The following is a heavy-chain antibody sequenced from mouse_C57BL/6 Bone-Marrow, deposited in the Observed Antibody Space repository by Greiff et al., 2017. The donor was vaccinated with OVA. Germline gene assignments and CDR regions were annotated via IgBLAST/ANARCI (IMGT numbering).Heavy chain of an antibody. Sequence: QVQLKESGAELVRPGASVKLSCKASGYTFTDYYINWVKQRPGQGLEWIARIYPGSGNTYYNEKFKGKATLTAEKSSSTAYMQLSSLTSEDSAVYFCAREADYYPYYFDYWGQGTTLTVSS. D-gene: IGHD1-1*01. CDR1: GYTFTDYY. CDR3: AREADYYPYYFDY. J-gene: IGHJ2*01. V-gene: IGHV1-76*01. CDR2: IYPGSGNT.